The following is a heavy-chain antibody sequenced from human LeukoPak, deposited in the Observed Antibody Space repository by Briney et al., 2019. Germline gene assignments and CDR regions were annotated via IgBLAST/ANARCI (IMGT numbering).Heavy chain of an antibody. CDR2: ISYDGSNK. CDR3: AQHAGSSLDY. V-gene: IGHV3-30*18. Sequence: GRSLRLSCAASGFTFSSYGMHWVRQAPGKGLEWVAVISYDGSNKYYADSVKGRFTISRDNSKNTLYLQMNSLRAEDTAVYYCAQHAGSSLDYWGQGTLVTVSS. CDR1: GFTFSSYG. D-gene: IGHD3-10*01. J-gene: IGHJ4*02.